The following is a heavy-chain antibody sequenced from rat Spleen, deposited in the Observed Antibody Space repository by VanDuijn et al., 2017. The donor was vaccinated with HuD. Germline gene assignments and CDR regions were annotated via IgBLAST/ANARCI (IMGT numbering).Heavy chain of an antibody. CDR3: ARWKYTTDWFAF. CDR2: IWSNGSP. D-gene: IGHD1-6*01. CDR1: GLSLTSNS. Sequence: QVQLKESGPGLVQPSQTLSLTCTVSGLSLTSNSVSWIRQPPGKGLEWMGVIWSNGSPNYNSALKSRLSISRDTSKSQVYLKMNSLQTEDTATYYCARWKYTTDWFAFWGQGTLVTVSS. V-gene: IGHV2-47*01. J-gene: IGHJ3*01.